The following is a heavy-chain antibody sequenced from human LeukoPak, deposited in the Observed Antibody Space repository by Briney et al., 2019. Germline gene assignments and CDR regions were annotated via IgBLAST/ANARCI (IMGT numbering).Heavy chain of an antibody. CDR3: ARDGGGLRPLSFDY. CDR1: GGSFSGYY. V-gene: IGHV4-34*09. D-gene: IGHD3-16*01. CDR2: IYYSGST. Sequence: PSETLSLTCAVYGGSFSGYYWSWIRQPPGKGLEWIGYIYYSGSTYYNPSLKSRVTISVDTSKNQFSLKLSSVTAADTAVYYCARDGGGLRPLSFDYWGQGTLVTVSS. J-gene: IGHJ4*02.